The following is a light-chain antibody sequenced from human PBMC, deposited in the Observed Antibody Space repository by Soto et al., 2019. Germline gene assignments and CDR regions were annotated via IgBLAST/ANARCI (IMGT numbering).Light chain of an antibody. CDR3: MQGTHWPLT. Sequence: DVVLTQSPLSLPVALGQPASISCRSSQSLVFSDGNTYRNWFHQRPGESPRRLIYKISNRDSGVPDRFSGSGSATDFTLKISRVEAEDVGIYFCMQGTHWPLTFGGGTKVEIK. V-gene: IGKV2-30*01. CDR1: QSLVFSDGNTY. J-gene: IGKJ4*01. CDR2: KIS.